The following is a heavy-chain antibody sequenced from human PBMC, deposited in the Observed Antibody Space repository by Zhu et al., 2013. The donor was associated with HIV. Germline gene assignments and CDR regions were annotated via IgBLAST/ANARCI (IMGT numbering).Heavy chain of an antibody. V-gene: IGHV1-69*06. CDR3: ASIDTAMVYYYYYGMDV. D-gene: IGHD5-18*01. J-gene: IGHJ6*02. CDR1: GGTFSSYA. Sequence: QVQLVQSGAEVKKPGSSVKVSCKASGGTFSSYAISWVRQAPGQGLEWMGGIIPIFGTANYAQKFQGRVTITADKSTSTAYMELSSLRSEDTAVYYCASIDTAMVYYYYYGMDVWGQGTTVTVSS. CDR2: IIPIFGTA.